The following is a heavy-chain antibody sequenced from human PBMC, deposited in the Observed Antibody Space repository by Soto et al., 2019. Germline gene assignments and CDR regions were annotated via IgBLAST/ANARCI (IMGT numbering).Heavy chain of an antibody. J-gene: IGHJ4*02. D-gene: IGHD6-13*01. CDR1: GFTFSSYG. CDR2: IWYDGSNK. V-gene: IGHV3-33*01. CDR3: ARDYAPIAAAWYYFDY. Sequence: QVQLVESGGGVVQPGRSLRLSCAASGFTFSSYGMHWVRQAPGKGLEWVAVIWYDGSNKYYADSVKGRFTIYRDNSKNTLYLQMSRLRAEDTAVYYCARDYAPIAAAWYYFDYWGQGTLVNVSS.